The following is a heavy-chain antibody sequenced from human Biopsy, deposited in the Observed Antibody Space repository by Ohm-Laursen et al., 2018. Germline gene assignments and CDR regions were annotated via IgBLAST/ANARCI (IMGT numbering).Heavy chain of an antibody. CDR2: ISPYNGDT. V-gene: IGHV1-18*01. D-gene: IGHD1-1*01. CDR3: AADINVWNVNY. J-gene: IGHJ4*02. CDR1: GYTFTNYG. Sequence: AASVKVSCKASGYTFTNYGISWVRQAPGQGLEWMGWISPYNGDTDYAQKLQGRVTMTEDTSTSTAYMEVWRLRSDDTAVYYCAADINVWNVNYWGQGTQVIVSS.